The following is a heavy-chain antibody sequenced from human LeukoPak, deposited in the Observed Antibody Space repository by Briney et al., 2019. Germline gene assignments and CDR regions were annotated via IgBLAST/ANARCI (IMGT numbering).Heavy chain of an antibody. Sequence: SVKVSCKASGFTFTSSAVQWVRQARGQRLERIGWIVVGSGNTNYAQKFQERVTITRDMSTGTAYMELSSLRSEDTAVYYCAAGTASITIFDYYYGMDVWGQGTTVTVSS. D-gene: IGHD3-9*01. CDR3: AAGTASITIFDYYYGMDV. V-gene: IGHV1-58*01. CDR1: GFTFTSSA. J-gene: IGHJ6*02. CDR2: IVVGSGNT.